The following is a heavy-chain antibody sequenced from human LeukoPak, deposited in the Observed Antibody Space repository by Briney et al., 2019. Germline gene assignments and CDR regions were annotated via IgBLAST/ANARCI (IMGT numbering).Heavy chain of an antibody. D-gene: IGHD3-3*01. CDR2: IMQDGSEK. CDR1: GFTFSNYC. Sequence: GGSLRLSCAVSGFTFSNYCMSWVRQAPGKGLEWVAHIMQDGSEKYYVDSVKGRFTVSRDNAKNSLYLQMNSLRAEDTAVYYCARVTAPSTIFGVVIMSRGAFDIWGLGTMVTVSS. V-gene: IGHV3-7*01. J-gene: IGHJ3*02. CDR3: ARVTAPSTIFGVVIMSRGAFDI.